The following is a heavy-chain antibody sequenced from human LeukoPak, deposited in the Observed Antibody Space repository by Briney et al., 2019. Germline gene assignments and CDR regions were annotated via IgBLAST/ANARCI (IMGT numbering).Heavy chain of an antibody. V-gene: IGHV3-21*01. CDR1: GFTVSSNY. Sequence: PGGSLRLSCAVSGFTVSSNYMSWVRQAPGKGLDWVSSISSSSSYIYYADSVKGRFTISRDNAKNSLYLQMNSLRAEDTAVYYCARDGAAAPLDYYYGMDVWGQGTTVTVSS. CDR2: ISSSSSYI. CDR3: ARDGAAAPLDYYYGMDV. D-gene: IGHD6-13*01. J-gene: IGHJ6*01.